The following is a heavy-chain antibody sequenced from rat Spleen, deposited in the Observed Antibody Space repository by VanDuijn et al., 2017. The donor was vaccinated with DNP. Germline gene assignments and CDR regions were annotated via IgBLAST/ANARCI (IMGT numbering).Heavy chain of an antibody. CDR2: ISYDGSST. D-gene: IGHD1-1*01. J-gene: IGHJ2*01. Sequence: EVQLVESGGGPVQPGRSLKLSCVASGFTFSNYDMAWVRQAPKKGLEWVATISYDGSSTNYRDSVKGRFTISRDNAKSTLYLQMDSLRSEDTATYYCTTGVVDYWGQGVMVTVSS. V-gene: IGHV5-29*01. CDR1: GFTFSNYD. CDR3: TTGVVDY.